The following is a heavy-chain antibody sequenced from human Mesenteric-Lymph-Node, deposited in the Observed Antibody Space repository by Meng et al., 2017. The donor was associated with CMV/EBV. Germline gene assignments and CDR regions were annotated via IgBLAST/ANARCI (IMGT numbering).Heavy chain of an antibody. V-gene: IGHV4-34*01. D-gene: IGHD3-22*01. CDR1: GVSFRRYY. Sequence: FAVYGVSFRRYYWSCILQPPGKGLAWIGEINHSESTHYHPSLKSRVTISVDTSKNQFSLKLSSVTAADTAVYYCARASITMIFEFDPWGQGTLVTVSS. CDR2: INHSEST. J-gene: IGHJ5*02. CDR3: ARASITMIFEFDP.